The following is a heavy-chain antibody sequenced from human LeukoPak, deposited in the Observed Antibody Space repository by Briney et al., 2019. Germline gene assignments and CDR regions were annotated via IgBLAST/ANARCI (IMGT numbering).Heavy chain of an antibody. CDR2: ISMSGSTI. V-gene: IGHV3-11*01. D-gene: IGHD1-26*01. J-gene: IGHJ4*02. Sequence: PGRSLRLSCAASGFTFSDYYTSCTRQAPGNGLGWVSSISMSGSTIYYADSVKGRFTISRDHAKNLLYLQMNSLRAEDTAVYYCARVFQSGSPLHFWGQGTLVTVSS. CDR1: GFTFSDYY. CDR3: ARVFQSGSPLHF.